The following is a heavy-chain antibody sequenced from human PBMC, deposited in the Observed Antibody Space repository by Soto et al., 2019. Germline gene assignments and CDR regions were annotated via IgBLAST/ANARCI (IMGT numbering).Heavy chain of an antibody. V-gene: IGHV4-59*12. J-gene: IGHJ6*02. CDR2: IYYSGST. D-gene: IGHD3-10*01. CDR1: GGSIGSYY. CDR3: ARDYGSGSYSYYYGMDV. Sequence: SETLSLTCTVSGGSIGSYYWSWIRQPPGKGLEWIGYIYYSGSTNYNPSLKSRVTISVDTSKNQFSLKLSSVTAADTAVYYCARDYGSGSYSYYYGMDVWGQGTTVT.